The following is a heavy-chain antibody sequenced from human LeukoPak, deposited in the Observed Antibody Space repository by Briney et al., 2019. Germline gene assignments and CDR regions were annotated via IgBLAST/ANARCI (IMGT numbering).Heavy chain of an antibody. V-gene: IGHV3-30*18. Sequence: GGSLRLSCEASGFTFSRYGMHWVRQAPGKGLEWVTVISYDGSNEYYRDSVKGRFTISRDNSKNTLYLQMNSLRAEDTAVYYCAKEASMVPGPLNWFDPWGQGTLVTVSS. CDR3: AKEASMVPGPLNWFDP. CDR2: ISYDGSNE. CDR1: GFTFSRYG. D-gene: IGHD3-10*01. J-gene: IGHJ5*02.